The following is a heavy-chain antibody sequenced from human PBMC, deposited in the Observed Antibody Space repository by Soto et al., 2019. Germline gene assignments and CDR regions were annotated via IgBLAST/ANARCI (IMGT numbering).Heavy chain of an antibody. CDR2: IYYSGST. Sequence: QVQLQESGPGLVKPSETLSLTCTVSGGSISSYYWSWIRQPPGKGLEWIGYIYYSGSTNYNPSLTSRVTLSVDTSKNQFSLKLSSVTAADAAVYYCARGYGVYFDYWGQGTLVTVSS. J-gene: IGHJ4*02. CDR1: GGSISSYY. CDR3: ARGYGVYFDY. D-gene: IGHD4-17*01. V-gene: IGHV4-59*08.